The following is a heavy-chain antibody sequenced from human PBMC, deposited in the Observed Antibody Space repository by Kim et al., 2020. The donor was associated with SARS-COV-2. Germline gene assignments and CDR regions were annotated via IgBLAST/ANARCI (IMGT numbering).Heavy chain of an antibody. V-gene: IGHV3-23*01. CDR3: TKNNSGAWPFDY. D-gene: IGHD6-25*01. CDR1: GFTFTSYA. CDR2: IGITGGNT. Sequence: GGSLRLSCEASGFTFTSYAMTWVRQAPGKGLEWVASIGITGGNTYYADSVKGRFTISRDNSRDTLFLHMNSLRAEDTAVYYCTKNNSGAWPFDYWGEGTLVTVSS. J-gene: IGHJ4*02.